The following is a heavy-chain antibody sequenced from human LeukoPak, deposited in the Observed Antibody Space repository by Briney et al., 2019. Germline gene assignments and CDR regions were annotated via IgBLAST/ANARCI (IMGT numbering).Heavy chain of an antibody. Sequence: SETLSLTCAVYGGSFSGYYWSWIRQPPGKGLEWIGAINNSGRTNYNPSLTSRVTISLATSKNLLSLKLRSVTAADTAVYYCARGKRTYYDFWSGYYPFDYWGQGTLVTVSS. V-gene: IGHV4-34*01. J-gene: IGHJ4*02. CDR2: INNSGRT. D-gene: IGHD3-3*01. CDR1: GGSFSGYY. CDR3: ARGKRTYYDFWSGYYPFDY.